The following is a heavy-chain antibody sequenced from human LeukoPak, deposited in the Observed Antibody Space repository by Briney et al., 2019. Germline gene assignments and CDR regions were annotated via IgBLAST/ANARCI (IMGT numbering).Heavy chain of an antibody. D-gene: IGHD5-18*01. CDR3: ARDPKTSRGYSSREAFDI. CDR1: GGSISSGGYY. V-gene: IGHV4-30-2*01. CDR2: IYHSGST. Sequence: SQTLSLTCTVSGGSISSGGYYWSWIRQPPGKGLEWIGYIYHSGSTYYNPSLKSRVTISVDRSKNQFSLKLSSVTAADTAVYYCARDPKTSRGYSSREAFDIWGQGTMVTVSS. J-gene: IGHJ3*02.